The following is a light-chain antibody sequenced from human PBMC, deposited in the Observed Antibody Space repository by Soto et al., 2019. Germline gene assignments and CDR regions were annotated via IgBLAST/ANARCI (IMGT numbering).Light chain of an antibody. J-gene: IGLJ2*01. Sequence: QSALTQPASVSGSPGQSITISCTGTSSDVGGYNFVSWFQQHPGKAPKVILTDVTNRPSGVSNRFSGSKSGNTASLTISGLQSEDEADYYCSSYTLSNALVFGGGTKLTVL. CDR2: DVT. CDR3: SSYTLSNALV. V-gene: IGLV2-14*03. CDR1: SSDVGGYNF.